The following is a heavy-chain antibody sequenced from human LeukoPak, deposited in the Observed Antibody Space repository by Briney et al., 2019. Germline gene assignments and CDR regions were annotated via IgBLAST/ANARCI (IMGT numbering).Heavy chain of an antibody. V-gene: IGHV4-61*01. Sequence: SETLSLTCTVSGVSVSSDNYYWSWIRQPPGRGLEWIGYTYHSGSTNYNPSLKSRVTISVDTSKNQFSLKLSSVTAADTAVYYCAKGGHSSGWYHDYWGQGTLVTVSS. CDR2: TYHSGST. CDR1: GVSVSSDNYY. J-gene: IGHJ4*02. CDR3: AKGGHSSGWYHDY. D-gene: IGHD6-19*01.